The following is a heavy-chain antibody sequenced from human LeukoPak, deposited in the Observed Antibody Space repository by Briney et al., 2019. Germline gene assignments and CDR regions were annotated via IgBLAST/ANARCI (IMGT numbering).Heavy chain of an antibody. V-gene: IGHV3-15*01. J-gene: IGHJ4*02. CDR3: IAHVAGGSNFADY. CDR1: GFTFNNAW. CDR2: IKSKSAGGTT. D-gene: IGHD4-11*01. Sequence: GGSLRLSCVASGFTFNNAWMRWVRQAPGKGLQWVGRIKSKSAGGTTDYTAPVKGRFIISRDDSKNTLYLQMNSLKSEDTAVYYCIAHVAGGSNFADYWGQGTLVTVSS.